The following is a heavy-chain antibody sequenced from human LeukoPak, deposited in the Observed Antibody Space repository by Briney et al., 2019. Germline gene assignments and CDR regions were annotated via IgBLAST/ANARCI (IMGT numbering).Heavy chain of an antibody. J-gene: IGHJ4*02. V-gene: IGHV3-23*01. CDR2: ISGSGGTT. CDR3: ARERGYSGARYFDY. D-gene: IGHD5-12*01. CDR1: GFTFSSFG. Sequence: GGSLRLSCAASGFTFSSFGMSWVRQAPGKGLERVSGISGSGGTTYYADSVKGRFTISRDNSKNSLYLQMNSLRAEDTALYYCARERGYSGARYFDYWGQGTLVTVSS.